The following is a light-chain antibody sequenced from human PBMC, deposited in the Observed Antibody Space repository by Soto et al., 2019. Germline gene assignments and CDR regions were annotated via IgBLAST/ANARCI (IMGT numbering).Light chain of an antibody. CDR2: GAS. Sequence: EIVLTQSPGTLSLSPGERATFSCRSSQSVSSSYLAWYQQKPGQAPRLLIYGASSRATGIPDRFSGSGSGTDFTLTISRLEPEDFAVYYCQQYGSSPTTFGGGTKVDI. CDR3: QQYGSSPTT. CDR1: QSVSSSY. V-gene: IGKV3-20*01. J-gene: IGKJ4*01.